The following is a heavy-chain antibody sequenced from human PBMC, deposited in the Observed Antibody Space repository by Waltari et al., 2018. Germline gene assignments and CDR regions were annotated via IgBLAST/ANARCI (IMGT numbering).Heavy chain of an antibody. CDR2: IYYSGST. Sequence: QLQLQESGPGLVKPSETLSLTCTVSGGSISRSSYYWVWLRQPPGKGLEWIGSIYYSGSTYYNPSLKSRVTISVDTSKNQFSLKLSSVTAADTAVYYCARHVVPLRSWYYFDYWGQGTLVTVSS. CDR1: GGSISRSSYY. V-gene: IGHV4-39*01. D-gene: IGHD6-13*01. J-gene: IGHJ4*02. CDR3: ARHVVPLRSWYYFDY.